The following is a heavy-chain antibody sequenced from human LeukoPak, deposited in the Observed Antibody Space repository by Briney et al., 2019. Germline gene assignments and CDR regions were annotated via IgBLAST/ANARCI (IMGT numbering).Heavy chain of an antibody. CDR2: INPSSDGGTT. V-gene: IGHV3-15*01. D-gene: IGHD5-18*01. J-gene: IGHJ4*02. CDR1: GFTFTKAW. CDR3: TTGTWIQLWLADY. Sequence: GGSLRLSCAASGFTFTKAWMSWVRQAPGKGLEWVGHINPSSDGGTTDYAAPVKGRFSISRDDSRNTLHLQMNRLKTEDTAVYYCTTGTWIQLWLADYWGQGTLVTVSS.